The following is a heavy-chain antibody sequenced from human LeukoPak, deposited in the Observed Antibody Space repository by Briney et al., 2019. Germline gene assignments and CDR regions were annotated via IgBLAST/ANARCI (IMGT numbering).Heavy chain of an antibody. CDR1: GFTFDDYA. CDR2: ISWNSGSI. V-gene: IGHV3-9*01. Sequence: GGSLRLSCAASGFTFDDYAMHWVRQAPGKGLEWVSGISWNSGSIGYADSVKGRFTISRDNAKNSLYLQMNSLRAEDTALYYYAKDISYSSSWFYYFDYWGQGTLVTVSS. CDR3: AKDISYSSSWFYYFDY. J-gene: IGHJ4*02. D-gene: IGHD6-13*01.